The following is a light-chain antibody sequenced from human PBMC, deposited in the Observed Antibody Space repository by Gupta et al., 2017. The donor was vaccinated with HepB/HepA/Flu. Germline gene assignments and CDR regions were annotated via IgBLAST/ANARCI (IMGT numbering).Light chain of an antibody. CDR3: QQYNLGVT. CDR1: QRISFD. V-gene: IGKV3-15*01. Sequence: DILMTQSPATLSVSPGERATLSCRASQRISFDLAWYQQKPGQSPRILIYGAATRAAGVPARFRGSGSGTDFTLTITRLQAEDFAIYYGQQYNLGVTFGPGTRVDIK. J-gene: IGKJ1*01. CDR2: GAA.